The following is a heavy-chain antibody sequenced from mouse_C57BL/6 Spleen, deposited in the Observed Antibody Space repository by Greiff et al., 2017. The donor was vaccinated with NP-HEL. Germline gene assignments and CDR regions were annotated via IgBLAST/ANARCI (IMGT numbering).Heavy chain of an antibody. D-gene: IGHD1-1*01. CDR2: INPNYGTT. CDR3: AREGITTVVIDY. Sequence: EVQLQQSGPELVKPGASVKISCKASGYSFTDYNMNWVKQSNGKSLEWIGVINPNYGTTSYNQKFKGKATLTVDQSSSQAYMKLNSLPSEDSAVYYCAREGITTVVIDYWGQGTTLTVSS. V-gene: IGHV1-39*01. J-gene: IGHJ2*01. CDR1: GYSFTDYN.